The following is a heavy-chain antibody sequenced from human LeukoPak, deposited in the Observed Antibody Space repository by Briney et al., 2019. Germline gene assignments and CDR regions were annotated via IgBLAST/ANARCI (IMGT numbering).Heavy chain of an antibody. CDR2: IYYSGST. Sequence: SETLSLTCTVSGGSISSSSYYWGWIRQPPGKGLEWIGSIYYSGSTYYNPSLKSRVTISVDTSKNQFSLKLSSVTAADTAVYYCARVPDILTGYPYGMDVWGQGTTVTVSS. J-gene: IGHJ6*02. D-gene: IGHD3-9*01. CDR1: GGSISSSSYY. CDR3: ARVPDILTGYPYGMDV. V-gene: IGHV4-39*01.